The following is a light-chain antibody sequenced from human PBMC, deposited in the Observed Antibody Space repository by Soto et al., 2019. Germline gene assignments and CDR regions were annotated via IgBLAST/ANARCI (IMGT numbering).Light chain of an antibody. Sequence: DVVMTQSPLSLPVTLGQPASISCRSSQSLIHSDGSTYLNWFQQRPGQSPRRLIYEVSDRDSGVPERFSGSESGTDFTLKISRVEAEDVGVYYCMQGTHWPWTFGQGTEVEIK. V-gene: IGKV2-30*02. CDR1: QSLIHSDGSTY. CDR3: MQGTHWPWT. CDR2: EVS. J-gene: IGKJ1*01.